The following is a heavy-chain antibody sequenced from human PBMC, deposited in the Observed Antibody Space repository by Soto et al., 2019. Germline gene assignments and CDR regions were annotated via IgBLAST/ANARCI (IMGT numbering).Heavy chain of an antibody. J-gene: IGHJ6*02. CDR1: GFSLSTSGMC. D-gene: IGHD6-13*01. CDR3: ARTPSIAAAGGYYYYGMDV. CDR2: IDWDDDK. Sequence: SGPTLVNPTQTLTLTCTFSGFSLSTSGMCVSWIRQPPGKALEWLALIDWDDDKYYSTSLKTRLTISKDTSKNQVVLTMTSMDPVDTATYYCARTPSIAAAGGYYYYGMDVWGQGTTVTVSS. V-gene: IGHV2-70*01.